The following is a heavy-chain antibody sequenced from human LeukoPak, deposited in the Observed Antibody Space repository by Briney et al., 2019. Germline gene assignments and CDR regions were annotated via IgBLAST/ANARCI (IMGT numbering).Heavy chain of an antibody. D-gene: IGHD3-9*01. Sequence: PGGSLRLSCAASGFTFSSYSMNWVRQAPGKGLEWVSSISSSSSYIYYADSVKGRFTISRDNAKNSLYLQMSSLTPEDTAVYYCARNYDVLTGYPYYFDHWGQGILVTVSS. CDR2: ISSSSSYI. V-gene: IGHV3-21*01. CDR3: ARNYDVLTGYPYYFDH. CDR1: GFTFSSYS. J-gene: IGHJ4*02.